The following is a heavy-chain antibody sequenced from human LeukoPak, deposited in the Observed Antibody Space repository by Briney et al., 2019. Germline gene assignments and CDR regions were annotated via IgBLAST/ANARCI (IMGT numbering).Heavy chain of an antibody. CDR1: GFTFSSYA. Sequence: PGGSLRLSCAASGFTFSSYAMHWVRQAPGKGLEWVAVISYDGSNKYYADSVKGRFTISRDNSKNTLYLQMNSLRAEDTAVYYCAREYEGIAVAGPYFDYWGQGTLVTVSS. V-gene: IGHV3-30-3*01. CDR3: AREYEGIAVAGPYFDY. J-gene: IGHJ4*02. CDR2: ISYDGSNK. D-gene: IGHD6-19*01.